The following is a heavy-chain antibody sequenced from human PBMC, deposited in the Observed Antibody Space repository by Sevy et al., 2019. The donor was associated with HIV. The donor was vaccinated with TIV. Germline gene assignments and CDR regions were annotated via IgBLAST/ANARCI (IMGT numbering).Heavy chain of an antibody. J-gene: IGHJ4*01. D-gene: IGHD5-18*01. CDR1: GFTFSSYA. Sequence: GWSLRLSCAASGFTFSSYAMHWVRQAPGKGLEWVAVISYDGSNKYYADSVKGRFTISRDNSKNTLYLQMNSLRAEDTAVYYCARDEAMDYWGHGTLVTVS. V-gene: IGHV3-30-3*01. CDR3: ARDEAMDY. CDR2: ISYDGSNK.